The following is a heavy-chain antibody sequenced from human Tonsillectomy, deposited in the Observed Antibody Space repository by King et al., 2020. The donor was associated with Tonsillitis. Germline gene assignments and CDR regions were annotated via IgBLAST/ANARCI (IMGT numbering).Heavy chain of an antibody. J-gene: IGHJ6*02. Sequence: VQLVESGGGLVQPGVSLRLSCAASRFPFDHYAMTWVRQPPGRGLEWVATIRARGHMTYYADSVRGRFTISRDNSNNTLFLQMNSLRTDDTSVDSCAKDRTIAARPSFHYGLDVWGQGTTVTVSS. CDR1: RFPFDHYA. D-gene: IGHD6-6*01. V-gene: IGHV3-23*04. CDR3: AKDRTIAARPSFHYGLDV. CDR2: IRARGHMT.